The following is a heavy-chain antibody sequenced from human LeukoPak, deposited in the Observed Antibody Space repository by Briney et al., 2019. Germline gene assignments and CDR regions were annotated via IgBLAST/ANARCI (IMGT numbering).Heavy chain of an antibody. D-gene: IGHD3-22*01. CDR2: ISAYNGNT. V-gene: IGHV1-18*01. Sequence: ASVKVSCKASGYTFTSYGISWVRQAPGQGLEWMRWISAYNGNTNYAQKVQGRVTMTTDTSTSTAYMELRSRRSDDTAVYYCARELSDSSGPRFDYWGQGTLVTVSS. CDR3: ARELSDSSGPRFDY. CDR1: GYTFTSYG. J-gene: IGHJ4*02.